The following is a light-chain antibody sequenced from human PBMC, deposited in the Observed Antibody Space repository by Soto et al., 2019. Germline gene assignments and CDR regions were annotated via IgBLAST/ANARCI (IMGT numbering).Light chain of an antibody. J-gene: IGKJ1*01. CDR2: AAY. CDR1: QSISSY. V-gene: IGKV1-39*01. Sequence: DIQMTQSPSPLSASLGERGTLPCRASQSISSYLNWYQHKPGKAHKLLIYAAYSLQSGVQSRFSGSGSGTDFILSIRSLQPEDFATYYCKQSYSTLLTFGQGTKVDIK. CDR3: KQSYSTLLT.